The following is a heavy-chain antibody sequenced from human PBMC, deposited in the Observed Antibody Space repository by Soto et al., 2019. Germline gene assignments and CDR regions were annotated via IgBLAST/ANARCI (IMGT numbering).Heavy chain of an antibody. D-gene: IGHD3-10*01. V-gene: IGHV4-39*01. Sequence: SETLSLTCTVSGGSISSSNYYWGWIRQPPGKGLEWIGSIYYSGSTYYNPSLKSRVTISVDTSKNQFSLKLSSVTAADTAVYYCARQMGAMVRGVITLYWGQGTLVTVS. CDR2: IYYSGST. CDR1: GGSISSSNYY. J-gene: IGHJ4*02. CDR3: ARQMGAMVRGVITLY.